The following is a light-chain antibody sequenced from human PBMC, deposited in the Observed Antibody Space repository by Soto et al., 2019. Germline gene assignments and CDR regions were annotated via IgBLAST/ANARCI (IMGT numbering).Light chain of an antibody. CDR3: FSYAGSSTGV. J-gene: IGLJ3*02. Sequence: QSVLTQPASVSGSPGQSITISCTGTRSDIGSYNSIAWYQQHPGKAPRVMIFEVTKRPSGISNRFSGSKSGSTASLTISGLQAEDEADYFCFSYAGSSTGVFGGGTKVTVL. V-gene: IGLV2-23*02. CDR1: RSDIGSYNS. CDR2: EVT.